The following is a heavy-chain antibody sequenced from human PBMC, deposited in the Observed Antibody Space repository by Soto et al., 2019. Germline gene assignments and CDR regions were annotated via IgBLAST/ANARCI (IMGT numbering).Heavy chain of an antibody. CDR1: GYTITIYA. CDR3: ASFDCSGGSCNYYYYYYMDV. J-gene: IGHJ6*03. Sequence: ASVKVSCKASGYTITIYAMHWVRKAPGQRLEWMGWINAGNGNTKYSQKFQGRVTITRDTSASTAYMELSSLRSEDTAVYYCASFDCSGGSCNYYYYYYMDVWGKGTTVTVSS. V-gene: IGHV1-3*01. D-gene: IGHD2-15*01. CDR2: INAGNGNT.